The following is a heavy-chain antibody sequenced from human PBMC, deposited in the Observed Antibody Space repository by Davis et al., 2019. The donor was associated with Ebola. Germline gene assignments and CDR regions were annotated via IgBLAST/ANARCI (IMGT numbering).Heavy chain of an antibody. CDR1: GYSFTDYA. Sequence: ASVKVSCKASGYSFTDYAMHWVRQAPGQRLEWMGWINGGNGNTKYSEKFQDRVTITRDTSASTAYMQLRSLRSEDTAIYYCAKSGGSGTSTNWFDPWGQGTLVTVSS. CDR3: AKSGGSGTSTNWFDP. V-gene: IGHV1-3*01. D-gene: IGHD1-1*01. J-gene: IGHJ5*02. CDR2: INGGNGNT.